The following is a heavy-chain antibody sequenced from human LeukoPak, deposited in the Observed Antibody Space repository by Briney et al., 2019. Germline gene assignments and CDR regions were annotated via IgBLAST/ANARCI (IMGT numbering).Heavy chain of an antibody. CDR3: AAITYYDFWSGYRILDY. CDR1: GYTFTGYY. Sequence: GASVKVSCKASGYTFTGYYMHWVRQAPGQGLEWMGWINPNSGGTNYAQKFQGRVTMTRDTFISTAYMELSRLRSDDTAVYYCAAITYYDFWSGYRILDYWGQGTLVTVSS. V-gene: IGHV1-2*02. CDR2: INPNSGGT. J-gene: IGHJ4*02. D-gene: IGHD3-3*01.